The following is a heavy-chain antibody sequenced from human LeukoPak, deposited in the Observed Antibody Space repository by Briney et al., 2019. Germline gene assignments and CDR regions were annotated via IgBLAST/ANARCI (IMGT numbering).Heavy chain of an antibody. CDR3: ANLEITMIRGP. CDR1: GFTFSSYT. D-gene: IGHD3-10*01. CDR2: SGRDGAT. V-gene: IGHV3-23*01. Sequence: GGPLRLSCAASGFTFSSYTMSWVRQAPGKGLEWVSGSGRDGATYYVDSVKGRFTISRDNSKNTLYLQMNSLRADDTAVYYCANLEITMIRGPWGQGTLVTVFS. J-gene: IGHJ5*02.